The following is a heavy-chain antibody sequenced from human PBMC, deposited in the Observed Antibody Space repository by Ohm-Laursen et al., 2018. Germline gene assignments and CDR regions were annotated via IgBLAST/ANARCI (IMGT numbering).Heavy chain of an antibody. J-gene: IGHJ4*02. CDR3: ARGEVGATLYLDY. Sequence: TLSLTCTVSGGSISSYYWSWIRQPAGKGLEWIGRIYTSGSTNYNASLKSRVTMSLDTSKNQFSLKLSSVTAADTAVYYCARGEVGATLYLDYWSQGILVTVSS. CDR2: IYTSGST. V-gene: IGHV4-4*07. CDR1: GGSISSYY. D-gene: IGHD1-26*01.